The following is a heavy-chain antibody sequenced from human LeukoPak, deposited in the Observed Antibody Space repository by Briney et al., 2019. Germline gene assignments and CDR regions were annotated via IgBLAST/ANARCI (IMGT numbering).Heavy chain of an antibody. CDR3: AKPRVIVVVTRRAFDI. D-gene: IGHD2-21*02. CDR2: ISGSGGST. Sequence: GGSLRLSCAAVGFTFSGYAMSWVRQAPGKGLEWVSAISGSGGSTYYADSVKGRFTISRDNSKNTLYLQMNSLRAEDTAVYYCAKPRVIVVVTRRAFDIWGQGTMVTVSS. J-gene: IGHJ3*02. V-gene: IGHV3-23*01. CDR1: GFTFSGYA.